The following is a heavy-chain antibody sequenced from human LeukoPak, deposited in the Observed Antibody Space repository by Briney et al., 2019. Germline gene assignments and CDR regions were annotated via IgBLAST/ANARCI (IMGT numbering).Heavy chain of an antibody. Sequence: GGSLRLSCTASGFAFAEHGMIWVRQLPGKGLEWVAGINWSGGSTGSADPLRGRFTISRNNAKNSLYLQMDSLRAEDTALYYCARAPITSPFYFDYWGQGTLVTVSS. CDR1: GFAFAEHG. V-gene: IGHV3-20*04. J-gene: IGHJ4*02. CDR3: ARAPITSPFYFDY. D-gene: IGHD2-2*01. CDR2: INWSGGST.